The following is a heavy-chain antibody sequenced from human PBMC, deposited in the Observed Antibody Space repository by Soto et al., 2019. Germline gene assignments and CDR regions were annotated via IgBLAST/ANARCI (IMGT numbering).Heavy chain of an antibody. CDR1: GYTFTSYA. CDR3: ARAQNLEMATP. V-gene: IGHV1-3*01. CDR2: INAGNGNT. D-gene: IGHD5-12*01. J-gene: IGHJ4*02. Sequence: QVQLVQSGAEVKQPGASVKVSCKASGYTFTSYAIHWVRQAPGQRLEWMGWINAGNGNTKYSQKFQGRVTITRDTSASTAYMELSSLRSEDTAVYYCARAQNLEMATPWGQGTLVTVSS.